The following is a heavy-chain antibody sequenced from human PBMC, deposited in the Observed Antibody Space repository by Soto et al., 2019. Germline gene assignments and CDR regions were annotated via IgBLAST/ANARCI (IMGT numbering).Heavy chain of an antibody. CDR1: GFTFTTYT. Sequence: GGSLRLSCAASGFTFTTYTMSWVRQAPGKGLEWVSVISGSGGRPSYADSVQGRFTISRDNSKNTLYLQMNSLRAEDTAVYYCAKYVTKAFDIWGQGNPGHRLL. D-gene: IGHD4-17*01. CDR2: ISGSGGRP. J-gene: IGHJ3*02. CDR3: AKYVTKAFDI. V-gene: IGHV3-23*01.